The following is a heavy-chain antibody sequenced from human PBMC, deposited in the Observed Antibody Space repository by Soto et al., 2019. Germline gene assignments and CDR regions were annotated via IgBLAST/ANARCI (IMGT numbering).Heavy chain of an antibody. CDR2: IYSGGST. CDR3: ASSIRFLEWLSMDV. Sequence: WGPLRLSCAATGFTAGSNYRSWVRQAPGKGLEWVSVIYSGGSTYYADSVKGRFTISRDNSKNTLYLQMNSLRAEDTAVYYCASSIRFLEWLSMDVWGQGT. V-gene: IGHV3-66*01. J-gene: IGHJ6*02. D-gene: IGHD3-3*01. CDR1: GFTAGSNY.